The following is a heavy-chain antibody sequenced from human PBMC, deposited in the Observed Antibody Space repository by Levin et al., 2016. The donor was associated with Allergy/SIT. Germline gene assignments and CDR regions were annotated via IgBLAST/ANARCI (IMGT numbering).Heavy chain of an antibody. CDR2: IIPILGIA. V-gene: IGHV1-69*04. CDR3: ARDLGYSYGLDY. D-gene: IGHD5-18*01. Sequence: WVRQAPGQGLEWMGRIIPILGIANYAQKFQGRVTITADKSTSTAYMELSSLRAEDTAVYYCARDLGYSYGLDYWGQGTLVTVSS. J-gene: IGHJ4*02.